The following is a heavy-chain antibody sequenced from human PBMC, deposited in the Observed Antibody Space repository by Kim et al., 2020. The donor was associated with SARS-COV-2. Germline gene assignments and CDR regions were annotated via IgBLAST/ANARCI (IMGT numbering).Heavy chain of an antibody. J-gene: IGHJ4*02. CDR1: GDSVSSNSAA. D-gene: IGHD5-12*01. Sequence: SQTLSLTCAISGDSVSSNSAAWNWIRQSPSGGFEWLGRTYYRSKWFNDYAVSVKSRIIINPDTSKNQFSLQLNSVTPEDTAVYYCARTAGYNMEYWGQGTLVTVSS. CDR2: TYYRSKWFN. V-gene: IGHV6-1*01. CDR3: ARTAGYNMEY.